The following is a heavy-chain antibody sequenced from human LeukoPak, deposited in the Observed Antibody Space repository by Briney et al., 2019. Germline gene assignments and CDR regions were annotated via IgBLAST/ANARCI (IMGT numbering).Heavy chain of an antibody. CDR3: ARNRDSSGWFDY. V-gene: IGHV4-39*07. D-gene: IGHD6-19*01. CDR2: IYYSGST. CDR1: GDSISSSSYY. J-gene: IGHJ4*02. Sequence: SETLSLTCTVSGDSISSSSYYWGWIRQPPGKGLEWIGSIYYSGSTYYNPSLKSRVTMSVDTSKNQFSLKLSSVTAADTAFYYCARNRDSSGWFDYWGQGTLVTVSS.